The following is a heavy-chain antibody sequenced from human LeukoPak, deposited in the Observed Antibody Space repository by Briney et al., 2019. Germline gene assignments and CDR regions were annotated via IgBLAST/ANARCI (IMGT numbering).Heavy chain of an antibody. CDR1: GYTFTSYY. J-gene: IGHJ4*02. CDR3: ARSRIQADAVTRTTFDY. V-gene: IGHV1-46*01. D-gene: IGHD5-18*01. Sequence: ASVKVSCTASGYTFTSYYMHWVRQAPGQGLEWMGIINPSGGSTSYAQKFQGRVTMTRDTSTSTVYMELSSLRSEDTAVYYCARSRIQADAVTRTTFDYWGQGTLVTVSS. CDR2: INPSGGST.